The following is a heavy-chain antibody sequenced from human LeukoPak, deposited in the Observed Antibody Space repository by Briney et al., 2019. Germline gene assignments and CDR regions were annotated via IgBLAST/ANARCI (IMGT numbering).Heavy chain of an antibody. V-gene: IGHV3-64*02. CDR3: ARDASGSYYDH. Sequence: HPGGSLRLSCAASGFTFSSYAIHWVRQAPGEGLEYVSAISTDGSRTYYADSVKGRFTISRDNAKNSLYLQMDSLRAEDTAMYYCARDASGSYYDHWGQGTLVTVSS. CDR2: ISTDGSRT. CDR1: GFTFSSYA. J-gene: IGHJ5*02. D-gene: IGHD1-26*01.